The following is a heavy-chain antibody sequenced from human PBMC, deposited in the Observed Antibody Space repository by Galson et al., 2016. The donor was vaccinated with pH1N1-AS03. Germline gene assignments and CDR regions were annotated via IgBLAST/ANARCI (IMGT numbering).Heavy chain of an antibody. V-gene: IGHV3-64*01. D-gene: IGHD4/OR15-4a*01. J-gene: IGHJ4*02. CDR1: GFTFSSYA. CDR2: ISGIAVST. CDR3: ARGPVSYANYWFPPPDY. Sequence: SLRLSCAAAGFTFSSYAMFWARQAPGKGLEYVSVISGIAVSTYYANSVKGKFTISRDNSKNTLYLQMGSLRPEDMAVYYCARGPVSYANYWFPPPDYWGQGTLVTVSS.